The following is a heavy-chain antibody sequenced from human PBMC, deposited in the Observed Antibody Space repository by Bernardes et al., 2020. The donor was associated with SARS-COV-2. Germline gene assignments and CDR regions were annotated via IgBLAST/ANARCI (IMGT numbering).Heavy chain of an antibody. CDR1: GGSLSGYY. J-gene: IGHJ1*01. V-gene: IGHV4-34*01. D-gene: IGHD3-10*01. CDR3: AAGRFGEAPFHH. Sequence: SKTLSLTCAVYGGSLSGYYWNWIRQPPGKGLEWIGEINYSGSTNYNPSLKSRVTFSVDSSKKHFTLKLTSVTAADTATYYCAAGRFGEAPFHHWGQGTLVSVSS. CDR2: INYSGST.